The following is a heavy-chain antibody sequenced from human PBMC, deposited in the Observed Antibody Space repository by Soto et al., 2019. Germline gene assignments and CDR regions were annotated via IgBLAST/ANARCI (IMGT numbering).Heavy chain of an antibody. J-gene: IGHJ5*02. Sequence: GVPLKISWKGAGYSFTSYWIGWVRQMPGKGLEWMGIIYPGDSDTRYSPSFQGQVTISADKSISTAYLQWSSLKASDTAMYYCARHGVLRYFDWSSWGQGTLVTVSS. V-gene: IGHV5-51*01. CDR2: IYPGDSDT. D-gene: IGHD3-9*01. CDR1: GYSFTSYW. CDR3: ARHGVLRYFDWSS.